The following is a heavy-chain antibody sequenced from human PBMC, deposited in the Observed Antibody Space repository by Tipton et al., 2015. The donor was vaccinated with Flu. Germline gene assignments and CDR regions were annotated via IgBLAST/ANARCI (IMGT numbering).Heavy chain of an antibody. CDR3: AKPYYYDSSGYYGPYYFDY. CDR2: ISYDGSNK. D-gene: IGHD3-22*01. Sequence: RSLRLSCAASGFTFSSYGMHWVRQAPGKGLEWVAVISYDGSNKYYADSVKGRFTISRDNSKNTLYLQMNSLRAEDTAVYYCAKPYYYDSSGYYGPYYFDYWGQGTLVTVPS. V-gene: IGHV3-30*18. CDR1: GFTFSSYG. J-gene: IGHJ4*02.